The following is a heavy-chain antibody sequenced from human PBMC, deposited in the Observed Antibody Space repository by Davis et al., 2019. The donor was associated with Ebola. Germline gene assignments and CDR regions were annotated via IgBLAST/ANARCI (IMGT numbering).Heavy chain of an antibody. CDR1: GFTFSNYV. J-gene: IGHJ3*01. V-gene: IGHV3-23*01. Sequence: GESLKISCAASGFTFSNYVMSWVRRAPGKGLEWVSTLGLSADTYYADSVKGRFTISRDNSKNTLHLQMNSLRVEDTAIYYCAKDTSNVWFDVWGQGTMVTVAS. CDR3: AKDTSNVWFDV. CDR2: LGLSADT. D-gene: IGHD6-19*01.